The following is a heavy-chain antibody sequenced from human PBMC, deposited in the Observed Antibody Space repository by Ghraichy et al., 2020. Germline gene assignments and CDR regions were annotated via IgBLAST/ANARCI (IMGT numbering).Heavy chain of an antibody. D-gene: IGHD2-15*01. CDR3: AKGGYCSGGSCSDYYYGLDV. J-gene: IGHJ6*02. Sequence: GGGREAPGEGREWGSVISGSGGSTYCADSVKGRFTISRDNSKNTLYLQMNSLRAEDTAVYYCAKGGYCSGGSCSDYYYGLDVWGQGTTVTVSS. CDR2: ISGSGGST. V-gene: IGHV3-23*01.